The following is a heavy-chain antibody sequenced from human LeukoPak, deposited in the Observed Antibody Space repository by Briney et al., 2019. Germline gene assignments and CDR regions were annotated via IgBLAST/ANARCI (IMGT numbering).Heavy chain of an antibody. CDR1: GGSISSYY. V-gene: IGHV4-59*08. J-gene: IGHJ6*02. Sequence: SETLSLTCTVSGGSISSYYWSWIRQPPGKGLEWIGYIYYSGSTNYNPSLKSRVTISADTSKNQFSLKLSSVTAADTAVYYCARHRQYYYYGMDVWGQGTTVTVSS. CDR2: IYYSGST. CDR3: ARHRQYYYYGMDV.